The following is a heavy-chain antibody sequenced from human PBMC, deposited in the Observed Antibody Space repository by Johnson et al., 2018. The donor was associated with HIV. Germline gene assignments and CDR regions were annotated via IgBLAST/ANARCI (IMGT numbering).Heavy chain of an antibody. D-gene: IGHD6-13*01. Sequence: QEKLVESGGGLVKPGGSLRLSCAASGFTFSDYYMSWIRQAPGKGLEWVSYISSSGSTIYYADSVKGRFTISRDNAKNSVYLQMNSLRAEDTAVYYCARSEYSSSWSNAFDIWGQGTMVTVSS. J-gene: IGHJ3*02. CDR3: ARSEYSSSWSNAFDI. CDR1: GFTFSDYY. V-gene: IGHV3-11*04. CDR2: ISSSGSTI.